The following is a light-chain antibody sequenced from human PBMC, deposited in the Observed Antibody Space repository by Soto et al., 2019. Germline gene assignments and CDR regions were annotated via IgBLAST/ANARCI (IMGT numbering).Light chain of an antibody. V-gene: IGLV2-23*01. CDR2: EGS. CDR1: SSDVGTYNL. J-gene: IGLJ1*01. CDR3: CSYAGSDLYV. Sequence: QSALTQPASVSGSPGQSITISCTGTSSDVGTYNLVSWYQQHPGKAPKVMIYEGSQRPSGVSNRFSGSKSGNTASLTISGLQAEDEADYYCCSYAGSDLYVFGSGTKLTVL.